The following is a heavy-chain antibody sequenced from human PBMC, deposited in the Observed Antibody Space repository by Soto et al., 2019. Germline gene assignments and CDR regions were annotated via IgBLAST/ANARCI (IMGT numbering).Heavy chain of an antibody. J-gene: IGHJ6*02. CDR2: IYYSGST. CDR3: ARDVLWFGDYYYGMDV. CDR1: GGSVSSGSYY. Sequence: SSETLSLTCTVSGGSVSSGSYYWSWIRQPPGKGLEWIGYIYYSGSTNYNPSLKSRVTISVDTSKNQFSLKLSSVTAADTAVYYCARDVLWFGDYYYGMDVWGQGTTVTVSS. D-gene: IGHD3-10*01. V-gene: IGHV4-61*01.